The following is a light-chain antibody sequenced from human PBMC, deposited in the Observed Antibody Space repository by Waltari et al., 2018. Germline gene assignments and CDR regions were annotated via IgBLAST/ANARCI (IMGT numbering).Light chain of an antibody. CDR3: MQALQAPYT. Sequence: DIVMTQSPLSLPVPPGQPASISCSYSQSLLHSNGYNYLDWYLQKPGQSPQLLIYLGSNRASGVPDRFSGSGSGTDFTLKISRVEAEDVGVYYCMQALQAPYTFGQGTKLEIK. CDR1: QSLLHSNGYNY. CDR2: LGS. J-gene: IGKJ2*01. V-gene: IGKV2-28*01.